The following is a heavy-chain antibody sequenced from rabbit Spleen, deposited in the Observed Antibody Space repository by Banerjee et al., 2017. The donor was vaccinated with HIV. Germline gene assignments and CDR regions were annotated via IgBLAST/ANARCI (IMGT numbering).Heavy chain of an antibody. CDR2: IYAGSTGST. CDR3: ARCAYSGGDATHAYTCLKL. CDR1: GFSFNSGDD. D-gene: IGHD6-1*01. Sequence: QSLEESGGGLVKPGASLTLTCTASGFSFNSGDDMCWVRQAPGKGLEWIACIYAGSTGSTDYASWAKGRVTSSKSSSTTVTLQMTILTAADTATDFGARCAYSGGDATHAYTCLKLWGQGTLVTVS. V-gene: IGHV1S40*01. J-gene: IGHJ4*01.